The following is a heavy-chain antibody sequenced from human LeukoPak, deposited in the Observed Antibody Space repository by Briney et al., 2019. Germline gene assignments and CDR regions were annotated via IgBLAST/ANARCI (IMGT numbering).Heavy chain of an antibody. CDR2: INPNSGGT. D-gene: IGHD3-16*01. V-gene: IGHV1-2*02. J-gene: IGHJ5*02. CDR3: ARDQGGTSMGAHWFDP. CDR1: GYTFTGYY. Sequence: ASVKVSCKASGYTFTGYYMHWVRQAPGQGLEWMGWINPNSGGTNYAQKFQGRVTMTRDTSISTAYMELSRLRSDDTAVYYCARDQGGTSMGAHWFDPWGQGTLVTVSS.